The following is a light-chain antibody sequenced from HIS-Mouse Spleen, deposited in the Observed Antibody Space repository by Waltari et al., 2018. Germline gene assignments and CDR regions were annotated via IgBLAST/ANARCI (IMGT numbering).Light chain of an antibody. CDR2: AAS. V-gene: IGKV1-8*01. J-gene: IGKJ2*01. Sequence: AIRMTQSPSSLSASTGDRVTITCRASQGXSSYLAWYQQKPGKAPKLLIYAASTLXXGVPSRFXXXGXXTDXTLTISCLQSEDFATXXCQQYYXYXYXFGQGTKLEIK. CDR1: QGXSSY. CDR3: QQYYXYXYX.